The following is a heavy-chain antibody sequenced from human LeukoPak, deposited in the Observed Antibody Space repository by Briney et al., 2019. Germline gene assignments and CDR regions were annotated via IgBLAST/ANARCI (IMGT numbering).Heavy chain of an antibody. J-gene: IGHJ3*02. CDR1: GDSISTSNSY. CDR2: IYYSGNT. CDR3: ARSGYREGADALGI. Sequence: PSETLSLTCTVSGDSISTSNSYWGWIRQPPGTGLEWIGSIYYSGNTNYNPSLKSRVTISVDTSKIQFSLKLTSVTAADTAVYYCARSGYREGADALGIWGQGTMVSVSS. V-gene: IGHV4-39*07. D-gene: IGHD5-18*01.